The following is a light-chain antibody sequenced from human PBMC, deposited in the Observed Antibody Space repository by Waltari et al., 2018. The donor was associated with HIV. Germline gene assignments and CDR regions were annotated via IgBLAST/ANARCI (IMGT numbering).Light chain of an antibody. V-gene: IGKV3-11*01. J-gene: IGKJ4*01. CDR2: DTS. CDR1: QSVGYY. CDR3: QERSNWPPLT. Sequence: EIVFTQSPATLSLSPGESATLSCRASQSVGYYLAWYQQKPGQAPLLLIYDTSIRATGIPARFSGSGSGTDFTLTISSLESEDFAVYYCQERSNWPPLTFGGGTKVEIK.